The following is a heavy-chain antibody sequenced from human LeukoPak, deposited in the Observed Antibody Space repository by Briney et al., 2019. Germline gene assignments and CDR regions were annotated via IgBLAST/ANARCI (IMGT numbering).Heavy chain of an antibody. Sequence: KSRGSLRLSCAASGFAFNTYTMNWVRQIPGKGLEWVSSISSTGAYIYHADSMDGRFTVSRDNARNLLYLHMNSLGAEDSAMYFCARVSSNPYSRGYYHFDYWGQGTLVTVSS. CDR3: ARVSSNPYSRGYYHFDY. V-gene: IGHV3-21*01. CDR2: ISSTGAYI. D-gene: IGHD6-25*01. J-gene: IGHJ4*02. CDR1: GFAFNTYT.